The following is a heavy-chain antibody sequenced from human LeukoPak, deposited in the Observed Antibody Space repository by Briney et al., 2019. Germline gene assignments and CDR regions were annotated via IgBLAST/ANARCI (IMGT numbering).Heavy chain of an antibody. CDR1: GYTLTELS. V-gene: IGHV1-24*01. J-gene: IGHJ4*02. Sequence: ASVTVSFKVSGYTLTELSMHWVRQAPGKGLEWMGGFDPEDGETIYAQKFQGRVTMTEDTSTDTAYMELSSLRTEDTAVYYCATVGGGEYYFDYWGQGTLVTVSS. CDR2: FDPEDGET. CDR3: ATVGGGEYYFDY. D-gene: IGHD3-10*01.